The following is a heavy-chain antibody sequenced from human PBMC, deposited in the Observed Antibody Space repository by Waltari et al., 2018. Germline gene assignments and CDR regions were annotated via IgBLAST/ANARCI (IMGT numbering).Heavy chain of an antibody. CDR1: GYTLTELS. J-gene: IGHJ4*02. D-gene: IGHD3-9*01. CDR3: ATDLRQDILTGYYRDY. Sequence: QVQLVQSGAEVKKPGASVKVSCKVSGYTLTELSMHWVRQAPGKGLEWMGGFDPEVGETIYAQKFQGRVTMTEDTSTDPAYMELSSLRSEDTAVYYCATDLRQDILTGYYRDYWGQGTLVTVSS. CDR2: FDPEVGET. V-gene: IGHV1-24*01.